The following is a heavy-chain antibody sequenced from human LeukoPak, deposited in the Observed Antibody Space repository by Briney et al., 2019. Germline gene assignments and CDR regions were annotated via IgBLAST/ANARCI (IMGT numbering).Heavy chain of an antibody. CDR3: ARGDWRLYFDY. Sequence: GESLKISCKGSGYSFTSYWIGWVRQMPGKGLEWMGVIYPGDSDSRYSPPFQGQVTISADKSISTAYLQWSSLKASDTAMYYCARGDWRLYFDYWGQGTLVTVSS. CDR1: GYSFTSYW. J-gene: IGHJ4*02. CDR2: IYPGDSDS. V-gene: IGHV5-51*01. D-gene: IGHD3/OR15-3a*01.